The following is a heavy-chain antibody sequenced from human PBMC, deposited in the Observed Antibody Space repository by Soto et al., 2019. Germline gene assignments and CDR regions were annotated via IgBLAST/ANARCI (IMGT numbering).Heavy chain of an antibody. Sequence: KRLEWMGWINTAYRHTKYSQKFQGRVPITRDTSASKAYMELSSLRSEDTAVYYFARDLDDLNYACFDPWGQGTLVTVSS. CDR2: INTAYRHT. CDR3: ARDLDDLNYACFDP. V-gene: IGHV1-3*04. J-gene: IGHJ5*02. D-gene: IGHD1-7*01.